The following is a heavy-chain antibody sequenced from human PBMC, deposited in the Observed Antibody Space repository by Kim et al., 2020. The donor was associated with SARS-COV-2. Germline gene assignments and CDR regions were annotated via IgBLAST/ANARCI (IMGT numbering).Heavy chain of an antibody. Sequence: GSVKGRFTISRDNSKNTLYRQMNSLRAEDTAVYYGAKDRDSGSYTTGLDYWGQGILVTVSS. D-gene: IGHD3-10*01. V-gene: IGHV3-30*02. CDR3: AKDRDSGSYTTGLDY. J-gene: IGHJ4*02.